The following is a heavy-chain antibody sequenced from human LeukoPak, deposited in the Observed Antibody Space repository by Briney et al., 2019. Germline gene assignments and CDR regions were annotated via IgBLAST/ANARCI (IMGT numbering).Heavy chain of an antibody. Sequence: SETLSLTCTVSGGSISSGGYYWSWIRQHPGKGLEWIGYIYYSGSTYYNPSLKSRVTISVDTSKNQFSLKLNSVTAADTAVYYCARVAGYSYGHDYWGQGTLVTVSS. CDR1: GGSISSGGYY. CDR2: IYYSGST. V-gene: IGHV4-31*03. J-gene: IGHJ4*02. D-gene: IGHD5-18*01. CDR3: ARVAGYSYGHDY.